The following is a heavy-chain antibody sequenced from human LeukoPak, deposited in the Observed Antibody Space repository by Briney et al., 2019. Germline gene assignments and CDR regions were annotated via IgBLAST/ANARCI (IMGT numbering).Heavy chain of an antibody. D-gene: IGHD1-20*01. CDR1: GYTFTGYY. CDR3: ARAGYNWSQYYFDC. V-gene: IGHV1-2*02. CDR2: INPNSGGT. Sequence: ASVKVSCKASGYTFTGYYMHWGRQAPGQGLEWMGWINPNSGGTDYAQNFQGRVTMTRDTSISTAYMELSGLRSDDTAVYYCARAGYNWSQYYFDCWGQGTLVTVSS. J-gene: IGHJ4*02.